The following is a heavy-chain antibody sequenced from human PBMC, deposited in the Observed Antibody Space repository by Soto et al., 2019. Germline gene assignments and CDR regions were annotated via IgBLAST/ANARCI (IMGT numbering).Heavy chain of an antibody. CDR3: ASSISRPAFDI. D-gene: IGHD4-4*01. Sequence: PGGSQRLSCAASGFTVSSNYMSCVRQAPGKGLEWVSVIYSGGSTYYADSVKGRVTISRDNSKNTLYLQMNSLRAEDTAVYYCASSISRPAFDIWGQVTMVTVSS. V-gene: IGHV3-53*01. CDR1: GFTVSSNY. J-gene: IGHJ3*02. CDR2: IYSGGST.